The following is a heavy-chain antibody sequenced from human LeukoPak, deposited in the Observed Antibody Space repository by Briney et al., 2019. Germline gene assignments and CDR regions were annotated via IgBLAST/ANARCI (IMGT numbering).Heavy chain of an antibody. CDR3: ARDRIDYGDYNFDY. D-gene: IGHD4-17*01. CDR2: INPNSGGT. Sequence: ASVKVSCKASGYTFTGYYMHWVRQAPGQGLEWMGRINPNSGGTNYAQKFRGRVTMTRDTSISTAYMELSRLRSDDTAVYYCARDRIDYGDYNFDYWGQGTLVTVSS. V-gene: IGHV1-2*06. J-gene: IGHJ4*02. CDR1: GYTFTGYY.